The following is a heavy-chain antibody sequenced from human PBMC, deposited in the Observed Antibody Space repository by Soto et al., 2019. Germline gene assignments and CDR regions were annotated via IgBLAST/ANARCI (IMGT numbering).Heavy chain of an antibody. CDR3: SRARPTSNWFDP. J-gene: IGHJ5*02. Sequence: QVQLVQSGAEVKKPGASVKVSCKASGYTFTSYYMHWVRQAPGQGLEWMGIINPSGGSTSYAQKFQGIVTMTRDTSTSTVYMELSSVRSEDTVVYYCSRARPTSNWFDPWGQGTLVTVSS. V-gene: IGHV1-46*01. CDR1: GYTFTSYY. CDR2: INPSGGST.